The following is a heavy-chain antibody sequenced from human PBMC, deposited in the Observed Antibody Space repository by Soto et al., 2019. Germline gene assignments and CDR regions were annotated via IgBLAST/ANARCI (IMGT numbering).Heavy chain of an antibody. V-gene: IGHV4-31*03. D-gene: IGHD1-26*01. CDR2: IYYSGST. Sequence: QVQLQESGPGLVKPSQTLSLTCTVSGGSISSGGYYWTWIRQHPGKGLEWIGYIYYSGSTYYNPYLNSRLTIPVDTSKTQSYLKLSSVAAADTAVYYCARSGFPLGQGSLVTVSS. CDR3: ARSGFP. CDR1: GGSISSGGYY. J-gene: IGHJ5*02.